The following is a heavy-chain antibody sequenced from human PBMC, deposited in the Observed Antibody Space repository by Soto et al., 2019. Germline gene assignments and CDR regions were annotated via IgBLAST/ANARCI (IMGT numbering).Heavy chain of an antibody. Sequence: ASVKVSCKASGGTFSSYAISWVRQAPGQGLEWMGGIIPIFGTANYAQKFQGRVTITADESTSTAYMELSSLRSEDTAVYYCASSIREGYFDYWGQGTLVTVSS. V-gene: IGHV1-69*13. D-gene: IGHD3-10*01. CDR2: IIPIFGTA. CDR3: ASSIREGYFDY. CDR1: GGTFSSYA. J-gene: IGHJ4*02.